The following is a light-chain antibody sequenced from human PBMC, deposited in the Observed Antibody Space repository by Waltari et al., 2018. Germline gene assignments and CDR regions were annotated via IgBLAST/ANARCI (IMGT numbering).Light chain of an antibody. Sequence: DIQMTQSPSSLSASVGDRVTIPCRASQSISPYLNWYQQIQGKAPKLLIYATSNLQSGVPSSFSGSGSATQFTLTISSLQPEDSSIDYCQQSYTSPWTFGQGTRVEIK. CDR3: QQSYTSPWT. V-gene: IGKV1-39*01. J-gene: IGKJ1*01. CDR2: ATS. CDR1: QSISPY.